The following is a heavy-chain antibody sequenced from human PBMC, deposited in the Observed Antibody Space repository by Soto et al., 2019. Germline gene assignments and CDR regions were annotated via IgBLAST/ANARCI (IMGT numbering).Heavy chain of an antibody. J-gene: IGHJ6*03. Sequence: SETLSLTCTVSGGSISSYYWSWIRQPPGKGLEWIGYIYYSGSTNYNPSLKSRVTISVDTSKNQFSLKLSSVTAADTAVYYCARVGFSGSYYPPSNYYFYYMDVWGKGTTVTVSS. D-gene: IGHD3-10*01. V-gene: IGHV4-59*01. CDR3: ARVGFSGSYYPPSNYYFYYMDV. CDR1: GGSISSYY. CDR2: IYYSGST.